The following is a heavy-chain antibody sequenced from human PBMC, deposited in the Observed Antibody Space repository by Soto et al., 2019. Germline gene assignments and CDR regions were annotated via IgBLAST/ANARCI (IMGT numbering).Heavy chain of an antibody. D-gene: IGHD3-22*01. Sequence: GGSLRLSCAASGFTFSSYWMSWVRQAPGKGLEWVANIKQDGSEKYYVDSVKGRFTISRDNAKNSLYLQMNSLRAEDTAVYYCARAGYYDSSGYYYYYYGMDVWGQGTTVTVSS. V-gene: IGHV3-7*01. CDR2: IKQDGSEK. J-gene: IGHJ6*02. CDR3: ARAGYYDSSGYYYYYYGMDV. CDR1: GFTFSSYW.